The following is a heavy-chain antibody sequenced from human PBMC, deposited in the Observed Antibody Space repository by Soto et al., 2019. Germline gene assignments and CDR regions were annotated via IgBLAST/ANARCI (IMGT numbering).Heavy chain of an antibody. V-gene: IGHV3-23*01. J-gene: IGHJ4*02. D-gene: IGHD3-10*01. CDR2: ISGSGGST. CDR3: AKDNAVMVRGAKLKYYFDY. CDR1: GFTFSSYA. Sequence: GSLRLSCAASGFTFSSYAMSWVRQAPGKGLEWVSAISGSGGSTYYADSVKGRFTISRDNSKNTLYLQMNSLRAEDTAVYYCAKDNAVMVRGAKLKYYFDYWGQGTLVTVSS.